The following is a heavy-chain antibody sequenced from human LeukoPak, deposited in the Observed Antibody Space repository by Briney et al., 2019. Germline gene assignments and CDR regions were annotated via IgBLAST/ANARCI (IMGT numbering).Heavy chain of an antibody. D-gene: IGHD3-16*01. Sequence: SETLSLTCTVSGGSISSSSYYWGWIRQPPGKGLEYIGSIYYSGCTYYNPSVKSRVTISVDASKNQFSLKLSSVTAADTAVYYCARMGDYYYMDVWGKGTTVTVSS. CDR2: IYYSGCT. CDR3: ARMGDYYYMDV. V-gene: IGHV4-39*01. J-gene: IGHJ6*03. CDR1: GGSISSSSYY.